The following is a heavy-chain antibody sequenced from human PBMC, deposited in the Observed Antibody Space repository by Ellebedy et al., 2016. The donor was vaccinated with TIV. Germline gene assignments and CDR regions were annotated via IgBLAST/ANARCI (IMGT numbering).Heavy chain of an antibody. CDR1: GGSISSYY. J-gene: IGHJ4*02. D-gene: IGHD6-19*01. CDR2: IYYSGST. Sequence: SETLSLTXPVPGGSISSYYWSWIRQPPGKGLEWIGYIYYSGSTNYNPSLKSRVTISVDTSKNQFSLKLSSVTAADTAVYYCARDRGNGLAVADALDYWGQGTLVTVSS. CDR3: ARDRGNGLAVADALDY. V-gene: IGHV4-59*01.